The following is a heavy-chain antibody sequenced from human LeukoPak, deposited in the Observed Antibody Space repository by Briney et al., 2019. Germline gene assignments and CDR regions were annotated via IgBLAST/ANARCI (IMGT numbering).Heavy chain of an antibody. V-gene: IGHV1-69*13. CDR2: IIPIFGTA. CDR1: GGTFSSYA. J-gene: IGHJ4*02. D-gene: IGHD3-9*01. CDR3: AREGPYGRYFDWLPQRNSVLGATGY. Sequence: ASVKVSCKASGGTFSSYAISWVRQAPGQGLEWMGGIIPIFGTANYAQKFQGRVTITADESTSTAYMELSSLRSEDTAVYYCAREGPYGRYFDWLPQRNSVLGATGYWGQGTLVTVSS.